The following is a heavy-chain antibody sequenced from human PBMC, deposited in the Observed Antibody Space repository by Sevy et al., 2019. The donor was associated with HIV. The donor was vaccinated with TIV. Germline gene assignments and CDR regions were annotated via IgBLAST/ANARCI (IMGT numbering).Heavy chain of an antibody. CDR2: TYYMSKWYD. Sequence: SQTLSLTCAISGDSVSSNSATWNWIRQSPSRGLEWLGRTYYMSKWYDDYSVSVKSRITINLDTSKNQFSLQLKSVIPEDTAMYYCTRSITGGSSWQFDSWGQGTLVTVSS. D-gene: IGHD6-13*01. CDR1: GDSVSSNSAT. V-gene: IGHV6-1*01. J-gene: IGHJ4*02. CDR3: TRSITGGSSWQFDS.